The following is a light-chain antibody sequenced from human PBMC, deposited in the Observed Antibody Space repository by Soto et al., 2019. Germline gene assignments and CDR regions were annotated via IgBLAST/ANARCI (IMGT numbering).Light chain of an antibody. CDR2: SAS. CDR3: QQYNSYSTFGPAT. V-gene: IGKV1-5*03. CDR1: PSISTW. J-gene: IGKJ1*01. Sequence: DIQMTQSPSTLSASVGERFTITCLASPSISTWLAWYQQKPGKATKLLIYSASDLESGVPSRISGSGFGTEFTLTITSQQPDDFATYYCQQYNSYSTFGPATFGQWIKLDIK.